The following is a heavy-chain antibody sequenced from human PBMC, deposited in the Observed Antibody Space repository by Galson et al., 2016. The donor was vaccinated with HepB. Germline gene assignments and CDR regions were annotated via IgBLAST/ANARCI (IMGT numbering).Heavy chain of an antibody. V-gene: IGHV5-51*01. CDR2: IFPDDSDI. CDR3: ARPITAGGNGWFDP. J-gene: IGHJ5*02. CDR1: GYSFTSHW. D-gene: IGHD6-13*01. Sequence: QSGAEVKKPGESLKISCQGSGYSFTSHWIGWVRQMPGKGLEWMGIIFPDDSDIRYSPSFQGQVTISADKSINTAYLQWSSLKASDTAMYYCARPITAGGNGWFDPGGQGTLVTVSS.